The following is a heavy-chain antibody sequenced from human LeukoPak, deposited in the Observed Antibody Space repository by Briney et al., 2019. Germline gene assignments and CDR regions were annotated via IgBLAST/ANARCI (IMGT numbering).Heavy chain of an antibody. CDR2: ISGSGGST. Sequence: GGSLRLSCAASGFTFSSYAMSWVRQAPGKGLEWVSAISGSGGSTYYADSVKGRFTISRDNSKNTLYLQMNSLRDEDTAVYYCAKDLYPLSSGYLFDYWGQGTLVTVSS. V-gene: IGHV3-23*01. CDR3: AKDLYPLSSGYLFDY. CDR1: GFTFSSYA. J-gene: IGHJ4*02. D-gene: IGHD3-22*01.